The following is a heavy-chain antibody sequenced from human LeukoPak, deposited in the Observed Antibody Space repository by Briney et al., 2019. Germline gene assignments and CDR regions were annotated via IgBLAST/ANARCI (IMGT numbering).Heavy chain of an antibody. J-gene: IGHJ4*02. CDR1: GGTFSSYA. CDR3: AREHSSGPIDY. CDR2: IIPIFGTA. D-gene: IGHD6-19*01. Sequence: VASVKVSCKASGGTFSSYAISWVRQAPGQGLEWMGGIIPIFGTANYAQKFQGRVTITADESTSTAYMELSSLRSEDTAVYYCAREHSSGPIDYWGQGTLVTVSS. V-gene: IGHV1-69*13.